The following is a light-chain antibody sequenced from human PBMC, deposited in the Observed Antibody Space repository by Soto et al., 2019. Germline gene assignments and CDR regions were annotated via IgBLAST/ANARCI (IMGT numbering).Light chain of an antibody. CDR1: QSVSSSY. V-gene: IGKV3-20*01. J-gene: IGKJ2*01. CDR2: GAS. CDR3: QQYGSSPMYT. Sequence: EIVLTQSPGTLSLSPGERAILSCRASQSVSSSYFAWYQQKPGQAPRLLIYGASGRATGIPDRFSGSGSGTDFTLTISRLEPEDFAVYYCQQYGSSPMYTFGQGTKLEIK.